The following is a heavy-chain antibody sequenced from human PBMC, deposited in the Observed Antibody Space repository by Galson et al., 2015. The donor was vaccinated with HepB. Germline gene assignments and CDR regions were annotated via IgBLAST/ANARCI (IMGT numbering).Heavy chain of an antibody. CDR2: ISRSSSPI. Sequence: SLRLSCAASGFTFSSYSMNWVRQSPGKGLEWVSYISRSSSPIYYADSMEGRFTISRDNAKNSLYLQMNSLRDDDTAVYYCARGSGDKDDYWYFDLWGRGTLVTVSS. J-gene: IGHJ2*01. CDR3: ARGSGDKDDYWYFDL. CDR1: GFTFSSYS. D-gene: IGHD7-27*01. V-gene: IGHV3-48*02.